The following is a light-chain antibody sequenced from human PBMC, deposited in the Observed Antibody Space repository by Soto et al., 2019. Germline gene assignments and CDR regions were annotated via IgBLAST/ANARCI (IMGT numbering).Light chain of an antibody. CDR1: RMFTTNY. Sequence: EVVMTQSPATLSGSPGERATPPSRASRMFTTNYLAWYQQKPGQAPRLLIYGVSSRATGVPDRFSGSGSGTDFTLTISRLEPEDFAVYYCQQYTDWPLTFGQGTKVEVK. J-gene: IGKJ1*01. CDR3: QQYTDWPLT. CDR2: GVS. V-gene: IGKV3-20*01.